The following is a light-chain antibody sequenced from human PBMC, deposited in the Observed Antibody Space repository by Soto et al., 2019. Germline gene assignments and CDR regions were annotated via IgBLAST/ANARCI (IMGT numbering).Light chain of an antibody. Sequence: IVVTQSPATLSLSQGERATLSCRASQSVSSYLAWYQQKPGQAPRLLIYDASNRATGIPARFSGSGSGTDFTLTISRLESEDFAVYYCQRYGRSPPITFGQGTRLEIK. CDR2: DAS. CDR1: QSVSSY. J-gene: IGKJ5*01. V-gene: IGKV3-11*01. CDR3: QRYGRSPPIT.